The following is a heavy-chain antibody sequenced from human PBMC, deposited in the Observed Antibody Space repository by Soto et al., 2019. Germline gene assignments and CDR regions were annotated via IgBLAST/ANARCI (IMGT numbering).Heavy chain of an antibody. CDR2: IYYSGST. Sequence: LSLTCTVSGGSVSSGSYYWSWIRQPPGKGLEWFGYIYYSGSTNYNPSLKSRVTISVDTSKNQFSLKLSSVTAADTAVYYCARDLTRYYDFWSGYWPYYYGMAVWGQGPTVTVS. D-gene: IGHD3-3*01. CDR1: GGSVSSGSYY. V-gene: IGHV4-61*01. CDR3: ARDLTRYYDFWSGYWPYYYGMAV. J-gene: IGHJ6*02.